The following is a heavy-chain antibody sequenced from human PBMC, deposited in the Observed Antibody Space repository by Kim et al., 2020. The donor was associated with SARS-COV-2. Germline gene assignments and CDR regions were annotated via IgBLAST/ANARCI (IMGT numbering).Heavy chain of an antibody. CDR1: GFTFSSYA. CDR2: ISGSGGST. V-gene: IGHV3-23*01. CDR3: AKGRGKAVTTEVSDY. Sequence: GGSLRLSCAASGFTFSSYAMSWVRQAPGEGLEWVSAISGSGGSTYYADSVKGRFTISRDNSKNTLYLQMNSLRAEDTAVYYCAKGRGKAVTTEVSDYWGQGTLVTGSS. D-gene: IGHD4-17*01. J-gene: IGHJ4*02.